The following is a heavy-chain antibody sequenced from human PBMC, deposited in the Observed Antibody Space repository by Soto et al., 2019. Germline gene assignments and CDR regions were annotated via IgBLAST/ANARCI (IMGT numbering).Heavy chain of an antibody. Sequence: QVQLVESGGGVVQPGRSLRLSCAASGFTFTNYPMHWVRQAPGKGLEWVAVVSHDGIKTYYADSVKGRFTISRDNSKNTLYLQLNSLRTEDTAVFYCAREKTVGGIRLDNWGQGTLVTVSS. CDR2: VSHDGIKT. J-gene: IGHJ4*02. V-gene: IGHV3-30-3*01. CDR3: AREKTVGGIRLDN. D-gene: IGHD1-26*01. CDR1: GFTFTNYP.